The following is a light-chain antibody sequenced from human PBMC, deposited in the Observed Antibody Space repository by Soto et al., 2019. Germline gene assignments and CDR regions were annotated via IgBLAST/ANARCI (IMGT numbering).Light chain of an antibody. CDR2: GAS. Sequence: EIVMTQSQATLSVSPGDTATLSCRASQSLSSNLAWYQQKPGQAPRLLIYGASTSATGVPARFSGSESGTEFTLTISSLQSEDFAVYYCQQYHSWYTFGQGTKLEIK. V-gene: IGKV3-15*01. J-gene: IGKJ2*01. CDR1: QSLSSN. CDR3: QQYHSWYT.